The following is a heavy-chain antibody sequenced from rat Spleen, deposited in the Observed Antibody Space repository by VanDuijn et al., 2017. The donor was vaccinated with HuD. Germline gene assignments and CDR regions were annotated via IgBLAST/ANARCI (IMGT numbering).Heavy chain of an antibody. Sequence: QVQLKESGPGLVQPSQTLSLTCTVAGFSLTSYNVHWVRQPPGKGLEWMGVIWNSGDTRYNSALKSRLSISKDTSKSQVLLKMNSLQTEDTATYYCARDPGLLRTIWGYCDYWGQGVMVTVSS. CDR1: GFSLTSYN. V-gene: IGHV2-41*01. CDR3: ARDPGLLRTIWGYCDY. J-gene: IGHJ2*01. D-gene: IGHD1-6*01. CDR2: IWNSGDT.